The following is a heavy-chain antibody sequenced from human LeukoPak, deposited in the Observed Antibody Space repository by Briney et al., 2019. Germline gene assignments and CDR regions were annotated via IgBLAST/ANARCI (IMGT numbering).Heavy chain of an antibody. D-gene: IGHD2-2*01. J-gene: IGHJ6*03. V-gene: IGHV3-23*01. CDR3: ARMPSTEIYYFYYMDV. Sequence: PGGSLRLSCGHSWFTFSSYTMNWVRQAPGKGLEGVAGISSSAVSTYYADSVKGRFTISRDNSKNTVYLKMDSLGTEATAVYHCARMPSTEIYYFYYMDVWGKGTTVTVSS. CDR2: ISSSAVST. CDR1: WFTFSSYT.